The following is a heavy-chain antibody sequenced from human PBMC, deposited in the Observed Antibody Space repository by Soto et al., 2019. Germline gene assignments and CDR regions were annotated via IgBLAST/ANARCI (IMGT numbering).Heavy chain of an antibody. CDR3: AREGPATIAADLSWFDP. CDR2: IYHSGNT. CDR1: GGSINSSNW. D-gene: IGHD6-13*01. J-gene: IGHJ5*02. Sequence: QVQLQESGPGLVKPSGTLSLTCAVSGGSINSSNWWTWVRQPPGKGLEWIGNIYHSGNTNYNPSLKTPPSMSVDKSMHQFSLRLSSVTAADTAIYYCAREGPATIAADLSWFDPWGQGTLVTVSS. V-gene: IGHV4-4*02.